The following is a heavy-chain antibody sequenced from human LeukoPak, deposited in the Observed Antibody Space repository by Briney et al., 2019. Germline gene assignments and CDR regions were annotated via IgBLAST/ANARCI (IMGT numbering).Heavy chain of an antibody. V-gene: IGHV1-69*13. CDR1: GGTFISYA. J-gene: IGHJ4*02. CDR2: IIPIFGTA. Sequence: ASVKVSCKASGGTFISYAISWVRQAPGQGLEWMGGIIPIFGTANYAQKFQGRVTITADESTSTAYMELSSLRSEDTAVYYCARALQNWNPFDYWGQGTLVTVSS. D-gene: IGHD1-1*01. CDR3: ARALQNWNPFDY.